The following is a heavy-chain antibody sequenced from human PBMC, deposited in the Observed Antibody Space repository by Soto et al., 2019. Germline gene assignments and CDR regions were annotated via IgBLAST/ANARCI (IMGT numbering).Heavy chain of an antibody. CDR2: ISPYTGNT. J-gene: IGHJ6*02. V-gene: IGHV1-18*01. CDR1: GYIFVIYG. CDR3: GMVDNSVTPTPQDA. Sequence: QVPLVQSGDEVKKPGASVKVSCKASGYIFVIYGIAWVRQAPGQGLEWMGWISPYTGNTHSAAKIQGRLTMTTDTSTSTAYMDLGSLTSDDTAVYYCGMVDNSVTPTPQDAWGQGTTVTVSS. D-gene: IGHD5-12*01.